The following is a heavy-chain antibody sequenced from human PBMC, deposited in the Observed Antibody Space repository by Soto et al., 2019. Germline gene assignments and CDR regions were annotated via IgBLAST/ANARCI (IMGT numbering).Heavy chain of an antibody. Sequence: QVQLVESGGGVVQPGRSLRLSCAASGFTFSSYGMHWVRQAPGKGLEWVAVIWYDGSNKYYADSVKGRFTISRDNSKNTXXXXXXXXXXXXXXXXXXXXXXXXRSVYGMDVWGQGTTVTVSS. CDR2: IWYDGSNK. J-gene: IGHJ6*02. D-gene: IGHD6-19*01. V-gene: IGHV3-33*01. CDR1: GFTFSSYG. CDR3: XXXXXXRSVYGMDV.